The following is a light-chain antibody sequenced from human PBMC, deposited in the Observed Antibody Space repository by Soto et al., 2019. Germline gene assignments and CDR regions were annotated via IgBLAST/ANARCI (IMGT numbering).Light chain of an antibody. J-gene: IGKJ3*01. V-gene: IGKV3-20*01. Sequence: EIVLTQSPGTLSLSPGERATLSCRASQSVSSSYLAWYQQKPGQAPRLLIYGASSRATGIPDRFSGSGSGPDFNLTISRLEPEDFAVYYCQQYGSSPGFTFGPGTKVDIK. CDR3: QQYGSSPGFT. CDR2: GAS. CDR1: QSVSSSY.